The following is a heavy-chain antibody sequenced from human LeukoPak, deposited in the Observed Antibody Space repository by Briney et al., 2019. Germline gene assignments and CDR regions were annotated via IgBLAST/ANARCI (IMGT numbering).Heavy chain of an antibody. CDR3: ARRARSVTDV. J-gene: IGHJ6*02. CDR1: GGTFSSYA. CDR2: IIPIFGTA. V-gene: IGHV1-69*13. Sequence: SVKVYCKASGGTFSSYAISWVRQAPGQGLEWVGGIIPIFGTANYAQKFQGRVTITADESTSTAYMELSSRRSEGTAVCYWARRARSVTDVCGQGPTVTVSS. D-gene: IGHD6-6*01.